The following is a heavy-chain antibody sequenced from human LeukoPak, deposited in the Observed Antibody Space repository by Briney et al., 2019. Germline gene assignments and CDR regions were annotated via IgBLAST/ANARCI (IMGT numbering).Heavy chain of an antibody. J-gene: IGHJ4*02. V-gene: IGHV3-48*03. CDR3: ARDYSYSSFDY. Sequence: GGPLRLPCAASGFTFSIYEMNCVRQAPGEAVEGVTYISSRGSTIYHADSVKRRFNISRESAKNSLYLHMNSLRAEDTAVYYCARDYSYSSFDYWGQGTLVTVSS. D-gene: IGHD5-18*01. CDR2: ISSRGSTI. CDR1: GFTFSIYE.